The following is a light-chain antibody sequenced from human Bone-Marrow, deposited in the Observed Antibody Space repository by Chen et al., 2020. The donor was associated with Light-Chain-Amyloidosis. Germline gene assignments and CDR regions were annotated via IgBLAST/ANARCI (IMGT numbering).Light chain of an antibody. Sequence: YEVTQPRSVSVALGQTATLTCGGNNIGDKNVHWYQQKAGQAPVVVIYRDDIRPSGIPERFSCANSGHTATLTISRAQVGDEAAYFCQVWDSSSVVFGGGTTVTVL. CDR1: NIGDKN. V-gene: IGLV3-9*01. J-gene: IGLJ2*01. CDR3: QVWDSSSVV. CDR2: RDD.